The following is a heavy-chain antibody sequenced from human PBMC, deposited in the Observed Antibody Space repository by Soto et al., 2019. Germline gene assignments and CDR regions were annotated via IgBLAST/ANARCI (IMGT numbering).Heavy chain of an antibody. CDR2: ISSSSSYI. J-gene: IGHJ4*02. CDR3: ARDQPGYSYGYGLGY. D-gene: IGHD5-18*01. V-gene: IGHV3-21*01. Sequence: EVQLVESGGGLVKPGGSLRLSCAASGFTFSSYSMNWVRQAPGKGLEWVSSISSSSSYIYYADSVKGRFTISRDNAKNSLYLHMNSLIAEDTAVYYCARDQPGYSYGYGLGYWGQGTLVTVSS. CDR1: GFTFSSYS.